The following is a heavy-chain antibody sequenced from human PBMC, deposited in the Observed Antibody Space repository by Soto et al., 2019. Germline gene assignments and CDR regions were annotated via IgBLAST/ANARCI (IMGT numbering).Heavy chain of an antibody. J-gene: IGHJ6*02. V-gene: IGHV3-21*01. CDR3: ASGPRAIRSLFYGMDV. Sequence: EVQLVESGGGLVKPGGSLRLSCAASGFTFSSYSMNWVRQAPGKGLEWVSSISSSSSYIYYADSVKGRFTISGDNAKNSLYMQMNILRAEDTAVYYCASGPRAIRSLFYGMDVWGQGTTVTVSS. CDR2: ISSSSSYI. CDR1: GFTFSSYS. D-gene: IGHD4-17*01.